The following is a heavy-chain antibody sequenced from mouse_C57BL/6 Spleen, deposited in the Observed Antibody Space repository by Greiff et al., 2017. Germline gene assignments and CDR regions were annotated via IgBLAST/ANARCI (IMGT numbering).Heavy chain of an antibody. CDR1: GYTFTSYW. CDR2: IDPSDSYT. CDR3: ARDDGYY. Sequence: VQLQQPGAELVRPGTSVKLSCKASGYTFTSYWMHWVKQRPGQGLEWIGVIDPSDSYTNYNQKFKGKATLTVDTSSSTAYMQLSSLTSEDSAVYYCARDDGYYWGQGTTLTVSS. J-gene: IGHJ2*01. D-gene: IGHD2-3*01. V-gene: IGHV1-59*01.